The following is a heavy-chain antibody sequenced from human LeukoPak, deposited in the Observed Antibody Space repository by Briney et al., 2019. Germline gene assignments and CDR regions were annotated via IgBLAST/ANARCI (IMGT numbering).Heavy chain of an antibody. CDR2: IWYDGSYE. D-gene: IGHD3-9*01. Sequence: GGSLRLSCAVSGFTFSSYAMHWVRLAPGKGLQWVSVIWYDGSYEYYVDSVKGRFTISRDNPKNTLYLQMNSMRAEDTAVYYCARELNPDSDILSGLPGYWGQGTLVTVSS. V-gene: IGHV3-33*01. J-gene: IGHJ4*02. CDR1: GFTFSSYA. CDR3: ARELNPDSDILSGLPGY.